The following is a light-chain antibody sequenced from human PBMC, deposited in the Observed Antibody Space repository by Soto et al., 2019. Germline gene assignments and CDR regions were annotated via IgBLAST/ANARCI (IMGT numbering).Light chain of an antibody. Sequence: QSVLTQPASVSGSPGQSITISCTGTSSDVGGYNYVSWYQQHPGKAPKLMIYEVSNRPSGVSNRFSGSKSGNTASLTISGLQAADEAAYYCSSYTSSSTLVFGTGTKVTVL. J-gene: IGLJ1*01. CDR2: EVS. CDR1: SSDVGGYNY. CDR3: SSYTSSSTLV. V-gene: IGLV2-14*01.